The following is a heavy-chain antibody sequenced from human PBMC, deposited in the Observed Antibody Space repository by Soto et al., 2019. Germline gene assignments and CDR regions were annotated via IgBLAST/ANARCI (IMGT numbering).Heavy chain of an antibody. CDR3: ATSSGYDPFDY. CDR1: GFTFSNYG. D-gene: IGHD5-12*01. V-gene: IGHV3-30*03. CDR2: ISYDGSNK. J-gene: IGHJ4*02. Sequence: QVQMVESGGGVVQPGRSLRLSCAASGFTFSNYGMYWVRQAPGKGLEWVTGISYDGSNKYYADSVKGRFTISRDNSKNTLYLEMNILRAEDTAVYYCATSSGYDPFDYWCQGTLVTVSS.